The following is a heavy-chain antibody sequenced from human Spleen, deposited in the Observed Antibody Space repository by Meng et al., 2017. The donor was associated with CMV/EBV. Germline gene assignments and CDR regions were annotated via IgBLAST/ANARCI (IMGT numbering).Heavy chain of an antibody. CDR3: ARGGYCSSTSCYGGLGY. Sequence: FTVGRYGMNGVRQAPGKGLEWVSSISSGSTYIYYADSVTGRFTISRDNAKNSLYLQMNSLRAEDTAVYYCARGGYCSSTSCYGGLGYWGQGTLVTVSS. V-gene: IGHV3-21*01. J-gene: IGHJ4*02. CDR2: ISSGSTYI. D-gene: IGHD2-2*01. CDR1: FTVGRYG.